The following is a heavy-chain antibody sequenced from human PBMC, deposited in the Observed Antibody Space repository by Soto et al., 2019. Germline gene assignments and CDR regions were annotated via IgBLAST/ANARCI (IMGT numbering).Heavy chain of an antibody. J-gene: IGHJ5*02. D-gene: IGHD2-2*01. CDR1: GFSFRSYA. CDR3: ARDVTVTPAVGIPENRLDP. CDR2: ILYDGSNE. Sequence: GGSLRLSCAASGFSFRSYAMHWVRQAPGKGLEWVALILYDGSNEYYADSVKGRFTISRDNSKNTLYLQMSGVTNEDTAMYYCARDVTVTPAVGIPENRLDPWGQGTLVTVSS. V-gene: IGHV3-30-3*01.